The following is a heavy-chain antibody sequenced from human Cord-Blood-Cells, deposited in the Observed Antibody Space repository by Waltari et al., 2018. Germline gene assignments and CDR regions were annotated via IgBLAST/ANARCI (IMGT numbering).Heavy chain of an antibody. V-gene: IGHV3-23*04. Sequence: EVQLVESGGGLVQPGGSLRLSCAPSGSTLTSYAMSWFPQAPGRGLEWVSAISGSGGSTYYADSVKGRFTISRDNSKNTLYLQMNSLRAEDTAVYYCAKDPELGIGFDYWGQGTLVTVSS. CDR3: AKDPELGIGFDY. J-gene: IGHJ4*02. D-gene: IGHD7-27*01. CDR1: GSTLTSYA. CDR2: ISGSGGST.